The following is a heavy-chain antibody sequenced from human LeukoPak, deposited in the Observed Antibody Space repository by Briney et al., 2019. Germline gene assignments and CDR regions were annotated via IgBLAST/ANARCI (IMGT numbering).Heavy chain of an antibody. CDR2: TKTKTDDGTT. CDR1: GFTFSDAW. J-gene: IGHJ4*02. D-gene: IGHD1-26*01. Sequence: GGSLRLSCAASGFTFSDAWMSWVRQAPGKGLEWVARTKTKTDDGTTDYAAPVKDRYTISRDDSKNTLFLQMNNLKTEDTGVYYCTTARVGYWGQGTLVTVSS. V-gene: IGHV3-15*01. CDR3: TTARVGY.